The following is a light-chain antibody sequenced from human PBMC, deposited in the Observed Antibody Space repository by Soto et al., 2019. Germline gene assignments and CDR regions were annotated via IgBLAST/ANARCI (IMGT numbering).Light chain of an antibody. CDR3: GTWDRSLTAVV. CDR2: DSK. Sequence: QAVVTQPPSVSAAPGQKVTISCSGSSSNIGSNYVSWYQQLPGTAPKLLIYDSKRRPSGIPDRFSGSKSGTSATLGITGLQSGDEAEYYCGTWDRSLTAVVFGGGTKLTVL. V-gene: IGLV1-51*01. CDR1: SSNIGSNY. J-gene: IGLJ2*01.